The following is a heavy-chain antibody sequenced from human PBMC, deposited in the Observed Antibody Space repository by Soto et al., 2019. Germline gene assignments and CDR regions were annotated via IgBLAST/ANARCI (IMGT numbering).Heavy chain of an antibody. Sequence: QVQLVESGGGVVQPGRSLRLSCAASGFTFSSYAMHWVRQAPGKGLEWVAIMSYDGNNQYYADSVKGRFTISRDNFKNTLYLQMNSLRAEDTAVYYCAKALGELSPESFDYWGQGTLVTVSS. CDR2: MSYDGNNQ. V-gene: IGHV3-30*18. J-gene: IGHJ4*02. CDR1: GFTFSSYA. D-gene: IGHD3-16*02. CDR3: AKALGELSPESFDY.